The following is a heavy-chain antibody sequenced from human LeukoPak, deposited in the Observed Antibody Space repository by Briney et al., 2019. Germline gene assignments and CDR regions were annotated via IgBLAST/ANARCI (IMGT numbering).Heavy chain of an antibody. J-gene: IGHJ4*02. CDR1: GFTFSTYE. CDR2: ISGSGGST. V-gene: IGHV3-23*01. CDR3: AKDRLPMVRGVCLDY. D-gene: IGHD3-10*01. Sequence: PGGSLRLSCAASGFTFSTYEINWVRQAPGKGLEWVSAISGSGGSTYYADSVKGRFTISRGNSKNTLYLQMNSLRAEDTAVYYCAKDRLPMVRGVCLDYWGQGTLVTVSS.